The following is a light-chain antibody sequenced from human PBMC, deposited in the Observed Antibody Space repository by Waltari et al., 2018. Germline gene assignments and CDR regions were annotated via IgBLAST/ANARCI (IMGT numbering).Light chain of an antibody. Sequence: DIVMTQSPDSLAVSLGERATINCKSSQSVLYSSNNKNYLAWYQQKPRQPPKLRIYWASTRESGVPDRFSGSGSGTDFTLTINSLQAEDVAVYYCQQYYTTPLTFGGGTKVEIK. V-gene: IGKV4-1*01. CDR2: WAS. CDR1: QSVLYSSNNKNY. J-gene: IGKJ4*01. CDR3: QQYYTTPLT.